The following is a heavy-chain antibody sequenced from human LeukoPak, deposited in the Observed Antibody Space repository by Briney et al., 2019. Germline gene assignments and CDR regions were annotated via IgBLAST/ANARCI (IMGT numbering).Heavy chain of an antibody. Sequence: SETLSLTCTVSGDSISSHYWSWIRQPPGKGLEWIGYTYHSGNTNYNPSLKSRVTISLDTSKNQFSLRLSSVAAADTAVYYCASFPGYSSIIPYYFDYWGQGILVTVSS. CDR1: GDSISSHY. D-gene: IGHD6-13*01. J-gene: IGHJ4*02. CDR2: TYHSGNT. V-gene: IGHV4-59*11. CDR3: ASFPGYSSIIPYYFDY.